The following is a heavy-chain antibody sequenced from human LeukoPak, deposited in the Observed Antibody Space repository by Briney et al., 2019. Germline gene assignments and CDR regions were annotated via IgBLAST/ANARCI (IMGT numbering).Heavy chain of an antibody. CDR1: GGSSSGYY. V-gene: IGHV4-34*01. J-gene: IGHJ6*03. D-gene: IGHD2-2*01. CDR3: ARLGYCSSTSCFSYYYYYMDV. CDR2: INHSGST. Sequence: SETLSLTCAVYGGSSSGYYWSWIRQPPGKGLEWIGEINHSGSTNYNPSLKSRVTISVDTSKNQFSLKLSSVTAADTAVYYCARLGYCSSTSCFSYYYYYMDVWGKGTTVTISS.